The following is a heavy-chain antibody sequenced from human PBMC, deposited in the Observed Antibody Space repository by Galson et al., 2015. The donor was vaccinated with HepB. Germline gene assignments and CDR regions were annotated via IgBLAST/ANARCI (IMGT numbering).Heavy chain of an antibody. CDR2: IYSGGST. J-gene: IGHJ4*02. D-gene: IGHD3-3*01. CDR3: AGFLEWLPYFDY. Sequence: SLRLSCAASGFTVSSNYMSWVRQAPGKGLERVSVIYSGGSTYYADSVKGRFTISRDNSKNTLYLQMNSLRAEDTAVYYCAGFLEWLPYFDYWGQGTLVTVSS. V-gene: IGHV3-66*02. CDR1: GFTVSSNY.